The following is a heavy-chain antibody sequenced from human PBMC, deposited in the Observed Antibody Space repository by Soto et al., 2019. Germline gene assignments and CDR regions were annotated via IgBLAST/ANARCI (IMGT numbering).Heavy chain of an antibody. CDR2: INPDGSVK. V-gene: IGHV3-7*01. CDR3: AGARDYFFDY. Sequence: EVQLVESGGGLVQPGESLRLSCAASGLTFNTYWMTWVRQPPGKGLEWVANINPDGSVKYSVDSLKGRFTISRDNAKNSQYLQMNCRRGEDTGVYYCAGARDYFFDYWGQGTLVTVSS. J-gene: IGHJ4*02. D-gene: IGHD2-21*01. CDR1: GLTFNTYW.